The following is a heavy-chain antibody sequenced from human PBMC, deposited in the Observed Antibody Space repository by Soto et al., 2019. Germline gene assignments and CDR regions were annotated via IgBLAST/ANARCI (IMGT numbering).Heavy chain of an antibody. V-gene: IGHV5-51*01. Sequence: GESLKISCKGSGYTFTAYWIVWVRQMPGKGLEWMGIIYPGDSDTRYSPSFQGKVTISAEKSISTAYLQWSSLKAADTAMYYCARSSDLSGNVIFLFDYWGQGALVTVSS. CDR3: ARSSDLSGNVIFLFDY. D-gene: IGHD6-19*01. CDR1: GYTFTAYW. J-gene: IGHJ4*02. CDR2: IYPGDSDT.